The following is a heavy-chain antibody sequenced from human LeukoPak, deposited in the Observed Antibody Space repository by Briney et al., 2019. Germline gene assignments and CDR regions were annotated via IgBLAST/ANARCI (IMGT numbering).Heavy chain of an antibody. CDR1: TDSITSNW. CDR2: VHKSGST. J-gene: IGHJ4*02. V-gene: IGHV4-4*02. Sequence: SETLSLTCAVSTDSITSNWWSWVRQPPGKGLEWIGEVHKSGSTNYYPSLQSRVTISIDKSKNQIALELTSVTAADTAVYYCAKEIVGAPTPGAYWGQGILVTVSS. CDR3: AKEIVGAPTPGAY. D-gene: IGHD1-26*01.